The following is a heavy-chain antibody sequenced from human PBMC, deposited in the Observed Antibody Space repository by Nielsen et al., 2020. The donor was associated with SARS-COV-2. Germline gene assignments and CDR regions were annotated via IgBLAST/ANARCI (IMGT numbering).Heavy chain of an antibody. D-gene: IGHD3-10*01. J-gene: IGHJ4*02. CDR3: ARLTVNVLLWFGESGYFDY. V-gene: IGHV1-3*01. CDR2: INAGNGNT. Sequence: WVRQAPGQRLEWMGWINAGNGNTKYSQKFQGRVTITRDTSASTAYMELSSLRSEDTAVYYCARLTVNVLLWFGESGYFDYWGQGTLVTVSS.